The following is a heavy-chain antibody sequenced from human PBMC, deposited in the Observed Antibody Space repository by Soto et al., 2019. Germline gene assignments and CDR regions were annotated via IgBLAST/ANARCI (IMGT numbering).Heavy chain of an antibody. CDR2: IYYSGST. V-gene: IGHV4-39*01. CDR3: ARHYSSGSRNWFDP. CDR1: GGSINSSSYF. Sequence: SETLSLTCSVSGGSINSSSYFWGWVRQPPGKGLEWVGSIYYSGSTYYNPSLRSRVTISVDTSKNQFSLKLSSVTAADTAVFYCARHYSSGSRNWFDPWGQGTLVTVSS. D-gene: IGHD6-19*01. J-gene: IGHJ5*02.